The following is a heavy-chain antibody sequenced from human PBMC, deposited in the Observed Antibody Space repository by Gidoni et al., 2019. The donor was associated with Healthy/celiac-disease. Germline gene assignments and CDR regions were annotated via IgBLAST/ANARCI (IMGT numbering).Heavy chain of an antibody. V-gene: IGHV3-9*01. Sequence: EVQLVESGGGLVQPGRSLRLSCAASGFTFDDYAMHWVRQAPGKGLEWVSGISWNSGSIGYADSVKGRFTISRDNAKNSLYLQMNGLRAEDTALYYCAKDWYTSYYYYGMDVWGQGTTVTVSS. J-gene: IGHJ6*02. CDR1: GFTFDDYA. CDR3: AKDWYTSYYYYGMDV. CDR2: ISWNSGSI. D-gene: IGHD1-20*01.